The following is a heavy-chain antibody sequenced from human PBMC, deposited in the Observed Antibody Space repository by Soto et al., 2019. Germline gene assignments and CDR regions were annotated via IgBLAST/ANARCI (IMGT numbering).Heavy chain of an antibody. J-gene: IGHJ6*02. CDR1: GFTVSSYA. Sequence: GGSLRLSCAASGFTVSSYAMSWVRQAPGKGLEWVSAISGSGGSTYYADSVKGRFTISRDNSKNTLYLQMNSLRAEDTAVYYCAKESDPNRITIFGGTKGHYGMDVWGQGTTVTVSS. CDR3: AKESDPNRITIFGGTKGHYGMDV. V-gene: IGHV3-23*01. D-gene: IGHD3-3*01. CDR2: ISGSGGST.